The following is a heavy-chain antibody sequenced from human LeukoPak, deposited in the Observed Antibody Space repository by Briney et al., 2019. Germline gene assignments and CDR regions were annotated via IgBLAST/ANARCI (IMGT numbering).Heavy chain of an antibody. V-gene: IGHV4-30-4*07. D-gene: IGHD6-19*01. Sequence: PSETLSLTCAVSGGSISSGGYSWSWIRQPPGKGLEWIGYIYYSGSTYYNPSLKSRVTISVDTSKNQISLKLSSVTAADTAVYYCARGGQGRIAVADGGFDYWGQGALVTVSS. J-gene: IGHJ4*02. CDR2: IYYSGST. CDR1: GGSISSGGYS. CDR3: ARGGQGRIAVADGGFDY.